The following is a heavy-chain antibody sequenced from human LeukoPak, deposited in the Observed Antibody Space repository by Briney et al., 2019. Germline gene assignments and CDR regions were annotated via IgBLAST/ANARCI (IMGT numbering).Heavy chain of an antibody. CDR1: GGTFSSYA. J-gene: IGHJ4*02. CDR3: ARVIFGRYFDY. Sequence: ASVKVSCKASGGTFSSYAISWVRQAPGQGLEWMGGIIPIFGTANYAQKFQGRVTITADESTSTAYVELSSLRSEDTAVYYCARVIFGRYFDYWGQGTLVTVSS. CDR2: IIPIFGTA. V-gene: IGHV1-69*13. D-gene: IGHD3/OR15-3a*01.